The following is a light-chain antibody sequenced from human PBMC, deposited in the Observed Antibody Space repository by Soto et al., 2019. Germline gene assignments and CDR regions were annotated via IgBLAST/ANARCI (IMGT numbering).Light chain of an antibody. CDR3: QHYNTYSEA. CDR1: QTISSW. V-gene: IGKV1-5*03. Sequence: IQMTQSPSTLSGSVGDRVTITCRASQTISSWLAWYQQKPGQAPKLLIYTASTLKSGVPSRFSGSGSGTEFTLTISSLQPDDFATYYCQHYNTYSEAFGQGTKVELK. J-gene: IGKJ1*01. CDR2: TAS.